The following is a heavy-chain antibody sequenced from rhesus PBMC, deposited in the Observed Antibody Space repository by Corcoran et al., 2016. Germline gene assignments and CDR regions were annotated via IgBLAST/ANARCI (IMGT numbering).Heavy chain of an antibody. CDR2: ISYSGSS. CDR3: ARRICTGSGCYVGY. Sequence: VQLQESGPGLVKPSETLSLTCAVSGYSISSGYVCSWIRHPHGKGLEWIGYISYSGSSYYNPSFKSRVTISIDTSKNQFSLKLSSVTAADTAVYYCARRICTGSGCYVGYWGQGVLVTVSS. D-gene: IGHD2-21*01. CDR1: GYSISSGYVC. V-gene: IGHV4-122*02. J-gene: IGHJ4*01.